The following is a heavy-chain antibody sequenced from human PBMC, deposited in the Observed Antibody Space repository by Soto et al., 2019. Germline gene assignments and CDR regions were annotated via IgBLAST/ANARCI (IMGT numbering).Heavy chain of an antibody. D-gene: IGHD5-18*01. CDR2: IYYSGST. CDR3: AREDTAMVTFDY. CDR1: GGSISSGGYY. Sequence: TLSLTCTVSGGSISSGGYYWSWIRQHPGKGLEWIGYIYYSGSTYYNPSLKSRVTISVDTSKNQFSLKLSSVTAADTAVYYCAREDTAMVTFDYWGQGTLVTISS. J-gene: IGHJ4*02. V-gene: IGHV4-31*02.